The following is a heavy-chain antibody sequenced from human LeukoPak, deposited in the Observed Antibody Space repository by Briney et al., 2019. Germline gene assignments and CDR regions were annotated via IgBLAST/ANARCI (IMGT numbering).Heavy chain of an antibody. CDR3: ARGDGQQNYYYYMDV. CDR2: ISSSGSTI. D-gene: IGHD6-13*01. Sequence: PGGSLRLSCAASGFTFSDYYMSCIRQAPGEGLGWVSYISSSGSTIYYADSVKGRFTTSRDNAKNSLYLQMNSLRAEDTAVYYCARGDGQQNYYYYMDVWGKGTTVTVSS. CDR1: GFTFSDYY. J-gene: IGHJ6*03. V-gene: IGHV3-11*01.